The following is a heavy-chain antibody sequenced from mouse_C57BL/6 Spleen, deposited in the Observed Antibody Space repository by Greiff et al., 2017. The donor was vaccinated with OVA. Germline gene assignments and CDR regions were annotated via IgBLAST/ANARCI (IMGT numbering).Heavy chain of an antibody. CDR2: ISYDGSN. D-gene: IGHD1-1*01. CDR1: GYSITSGYY. CDR3: ARGGFFIDFDY. J-gene: IGHJ2*01. Sequence: EVQLQQSGPGLVKPSQSLSLTCSVTGYSITSGYYWNWIRQFPGNKLEWMGYISYDGSNNYNPSLKNRISITRDTSKNQFFLKLNSVTTEDTATDYCARGGFFIDFDYWGQGTTLTVSS. V-gene: IGHV3-6*01.